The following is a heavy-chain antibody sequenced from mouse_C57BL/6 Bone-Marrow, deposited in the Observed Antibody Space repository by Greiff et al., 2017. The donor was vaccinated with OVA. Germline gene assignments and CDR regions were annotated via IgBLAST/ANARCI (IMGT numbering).Heavy chain of an antibody. D-gene: IGHD2-1*01. J-gene: IGHJ3*01. V-gene: IGHV1-64*01. CDR3: ARAPLLGAWFAY. Sequence: QVQLQQPGAELVKPGASVKLSCKASGYTFTSYWMHWVKQRPGQGLEWIGMIHPNSGSTNYNEKFKSKATLTVDKSPSTAYMQLSSLTSEDSAVYYCARAPLLGAWFAYWGQGTLVTVSA. CDR1: GYTFTSYW. CDR2: IHPNSGST.